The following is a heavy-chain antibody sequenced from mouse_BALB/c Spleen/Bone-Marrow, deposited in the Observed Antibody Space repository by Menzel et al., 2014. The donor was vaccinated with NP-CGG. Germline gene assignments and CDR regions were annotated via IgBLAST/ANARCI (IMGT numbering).Heavy chain of an antibody. CDR3: VRHPYGVYAMDY. J-gene: IGHJ4*01. V-gene: IGHV10-1*02. CDR1: GFTFNTYA. CDR2: IRSKSNNYAT. D-gene: IGHD1-1*01. Sequence: DVVLVESGGGLVQPKGSLKLSCAASGFTFNTYAMNWVRQAPGKGLEWVARIRSKSNNYATFYGESVKDRFTISRDDSLSMLYLQMNNLKTEDTAMYYCVRHPYGVYAMDYWGQGTSVTVSS.